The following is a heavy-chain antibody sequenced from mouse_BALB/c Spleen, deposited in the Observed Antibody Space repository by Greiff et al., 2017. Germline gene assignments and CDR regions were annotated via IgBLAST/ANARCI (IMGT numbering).Heavy chain of an antibody. CDR1: GYTFTSYW. V-gene: IGHV1-7*01. D-gene: IGHD2-2*01. Sequence: VKLLESGAELAKPGASVKMSCKASGYTFTSYWMHWVKQRPGQGLEWIGYINPSTGYTEYNQKFKDKATLTADKSSSTAYMQLSSLTSEDSAVYYCVSDGYEGYWGQGTTLTVSS. J-gene: IGHJ2*01. CDR3: VSDGYEGY. CDR2: INPSTGYT.